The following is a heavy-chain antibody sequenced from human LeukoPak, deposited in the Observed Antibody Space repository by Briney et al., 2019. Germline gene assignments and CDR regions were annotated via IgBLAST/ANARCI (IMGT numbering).Heavy chain of an antibody. Sequence: GGSLRLSCVPSGFTFSTYAVSWVRQAPGKGLEWVSSIASGDGSTYYADSVKGRFTISRDNSKNTLYLQMNSLRAEDTAVYYCARDRVRGVDNYYYGMDVWGQGTTVTVSS. CDR2: IASGDGST. V-gene: IGHV3-23*01. CDR1: GFTFSTYA. J-gene: IGHJ6*02. D-gene: IGHD3-10*01. CDR3: ARDRVRGVDNYYYGMDV.